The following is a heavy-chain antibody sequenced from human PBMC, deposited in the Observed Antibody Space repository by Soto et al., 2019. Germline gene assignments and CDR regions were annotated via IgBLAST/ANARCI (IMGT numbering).Heavy chain of an antibody. V-gene: IGHV4-30-2*01. D-gene: IGHD4-4*01. CDR1: GGSISSGGYS. CDR3: ARGMTTVTTLDY. Sequence: QLQLQESGSGLVKPSQTLSLTCAVSGGSISSGGYSWSWIRKPPGKGLEWIGYIYHRGSAYYNPSLKSRITISIDRSKNQLARKLSSVTAADTAVYYCARGMTTVTTLDYWGHGTLFTVSS. J-gene: IGHJ4*01. CDR2: IYHRGSA.